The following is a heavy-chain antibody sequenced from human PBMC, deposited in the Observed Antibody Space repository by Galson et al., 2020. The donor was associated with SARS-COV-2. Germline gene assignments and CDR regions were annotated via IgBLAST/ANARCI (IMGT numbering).Heavy chain of an antibody. CDR2: IYYSGST. V-gene: IGHV4-59*01. D-gene: IGHD3-16*01. J-gene: IGHJ5*02. CDR1: GGSISSYY. CDR3: ARAVMGIQPYLLGSWFDP. Sequence: SETLSLTCTVSGGSISSYYWSWIRQPPGKGLEWIGYIYYSGSTNYNPSLKSRVTISVDTSKNQFSLKLSSVTAADTAVYYCARAVMGIQPYLLGSWFDPWGQGTLVTVSS.